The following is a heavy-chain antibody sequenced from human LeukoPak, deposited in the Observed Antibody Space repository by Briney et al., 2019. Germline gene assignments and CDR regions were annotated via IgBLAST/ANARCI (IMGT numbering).Heavy chain of an antibody. CDR2: ISAYNGNT. CDR3: ARRARPEVDFDY. CDR1: GYSFTSYG. J-gene: IGHJ4*02. Sequence: GESLKISCKGSGYSFTSYGIGWVRQAPGQGLEWMGWISAYNGNTNYAQKLQGRVTMTTDTTTSTAYMELRSLRSDDTAVYYCARRARPEVDFDYWGQATLVTVSS. V-gene: IGHV1-18*01.